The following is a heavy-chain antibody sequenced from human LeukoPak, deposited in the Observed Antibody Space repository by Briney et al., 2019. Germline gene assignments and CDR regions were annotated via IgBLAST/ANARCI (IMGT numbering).Heavy chain of an antibody. J-gene: IGHJ1*01. Sequence: ASVKVSCKASGGTFSSYAISWVRQAPGQGLEWMGWISAYNGNTNYAQKLQGRVTMTTDTSTSTAYMELRSLRSDDTAVYYCATHYYDSSGPPDFQHWGQGTLVTVSS. D-gene: IGHD3-22*01. CDR1: GGTFSSYA. CDR3: ATHYYDSSGPPDFQH. CDR2: ISAYNGNT. V-gene: IGHV1-18*01.